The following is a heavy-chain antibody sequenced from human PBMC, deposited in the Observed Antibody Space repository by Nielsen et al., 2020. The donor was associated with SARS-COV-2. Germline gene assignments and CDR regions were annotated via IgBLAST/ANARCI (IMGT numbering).Heavy chain of an antibody. CDR1: GFTFSSYA. Sequence: GESLKISCAASGFTFSSYAMSWVRQAPGKGLEWVSAISGSGGSTYYADSVKGRFTISRDNSKNTLYLQMNSLRAEDTAVYYYAKAIFGVVAGAFDIWGQGTMVTVSS. CDR2: ISGSGGST. D-gene: IGHD3-3*01. J-gene: IGHJ3*02. V-gene: IGHV3-23*01. CDR3: AKAIFGVVAGAFDI.